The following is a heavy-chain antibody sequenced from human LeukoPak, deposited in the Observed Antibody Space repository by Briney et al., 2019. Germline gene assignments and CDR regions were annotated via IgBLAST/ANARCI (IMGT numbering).Heavy chain of an antibody. J-gene: IGHJ3*02. CDR2: IYPGDSDT. V-gene: IGHV5-51*01. D-gene: IGHD2-21*02. Sequence: GESLKISCKGSGYRFTSYWIGWVRQMPGKGLEWMGIIYPGDSDTRYSPSFQGQVTISADKSISTAYLQWSSLKASDTAMYYCARRIAGNCGGDCLDAFDIWGQGTMVTVSS. CDR1: GYRFTSYW. CDR3: ARRIAGNCGGDCLDAFDI.